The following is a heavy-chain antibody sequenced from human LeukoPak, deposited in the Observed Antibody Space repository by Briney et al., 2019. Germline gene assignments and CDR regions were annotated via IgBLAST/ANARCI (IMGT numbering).Heavy chain of an antibody. CDR2: IYYSGST. J-gene: IGHJ4*02. D-gene: IGHD3-10*01. V-gene: IGHV4-31*03. CDR1: GGSVSNRGYD. Sequence: NPSETLSLTCTVCGGSVSNRGYDWRWIRQHRGKGLEWIGYIYYSGSTYYNPALKSRLTISVDTSKNQLSLRLSSVTPAHTAVYYCAISFPFRGAFDYWGQGTLVTVSS. CDR3: AISFPFRGAFDY.